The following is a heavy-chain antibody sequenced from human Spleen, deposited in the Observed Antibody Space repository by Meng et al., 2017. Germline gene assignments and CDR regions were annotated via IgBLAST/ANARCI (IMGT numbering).Heavy chain of an antibody. CDR2: INPGNGNT. V-gene: IGHV1-3*01. CDR3: ASAYDSSGYGPFDH. D-gene: IGHD3-22*01. CDR1: GYTFTNYP. J-gene: IGHJ4*02. Sequence: ASVKVSCKASGYTFTNYPMNWVRQAPGQRLEWLGWINPGNGNTEYSQKFQDRVTITRDTSATTAYMELSSLRSEDTAVYYCASAYDSSGYGPFDHWGQGTLVTVYS.